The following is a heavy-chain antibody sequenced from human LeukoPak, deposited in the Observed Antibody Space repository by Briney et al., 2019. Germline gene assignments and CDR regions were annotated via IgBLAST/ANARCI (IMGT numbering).Heavy chain of an antibody. D-gene: IGHD6-13*01. CDR3: ARRGTSSSWAHFDY. CDR2: INADGSST. CDR1: GCTFSSYW. V-gene: IGHV3-74*01. Sequence: GGSLILSCAASGCTFSSYWMHWVRQAPGKGLVWVSRINADGSSTTYADSVKGRFTMSRDNAANMLYLQMNSLGAEDTAVYYCARRGTSSSWAHFDYWGQGTLVTVSS. J-gene: IGHJ4*02.